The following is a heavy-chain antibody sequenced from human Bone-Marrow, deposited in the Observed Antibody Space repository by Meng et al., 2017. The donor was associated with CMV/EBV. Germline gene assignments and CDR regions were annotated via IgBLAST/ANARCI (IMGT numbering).Heavy chain of an antibody. D-gene: IGHD2-2*01. Sequence: GESLKISCAASGFTFSSYSMNWVRQAPGKGLEWVSSISSSSSYIYYADSVKGRFTISRDNSKNTLYLQMDSLRVEDTAVYYCARENVPDAIDDTYGMDIWGRGTTVTVSS. J-gene: IGHJ6*02. V-gene: IGHV3-21*04. CDR3: ARENVPDAIDDTYGMDI. CDR2: ISSSSSYI. CDR1: GFTFSSYS.